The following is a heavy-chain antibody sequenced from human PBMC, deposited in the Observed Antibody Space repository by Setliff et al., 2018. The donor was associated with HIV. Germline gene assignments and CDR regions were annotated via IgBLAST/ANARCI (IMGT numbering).Heavy chain of an antibody. Sequence: GASVKVSCKASGYTFTSYGISWVRQAPGQGLEWMGWISAYNGNTNYAQKLQGRVTMTTDTSTSTAYMELRSLTSDDAALYYCARTPEVGATAGWFDPWGQGTLVTVSS. CDR1: GYTFTSYG. CDR3: ARTPEVGATAGWFDP. V-gene: IGHV1-18*01. J-gene: IGHJ5*02. CDR2: ISAYNGNT. D-gene: IGHD1-26*01.